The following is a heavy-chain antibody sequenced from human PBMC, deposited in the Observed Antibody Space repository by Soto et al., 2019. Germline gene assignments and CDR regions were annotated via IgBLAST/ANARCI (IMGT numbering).Heavy chain of an antibody. Sequence: KPSETLSLTCAAYGGSFSGYYWSWIRQPPGKGLEWIGEINHSGSTNYNPSLKSRVTISVDTSKNQFSLKLSSVTAADTAVYYCARAPEHLIYYWGQGTLVTVSS. J-gene: IGHJ4*02. D-gene: IGHD1-1*01. CDR2: INHSGST. V-gene: IGHV4-34*01. CDR1: GGSFSGYY. CDR3: ARAPEHLIYY.